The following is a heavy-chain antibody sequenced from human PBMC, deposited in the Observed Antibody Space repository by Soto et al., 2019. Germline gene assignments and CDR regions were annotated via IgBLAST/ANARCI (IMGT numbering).Heavy chain of an antibody. D-gene: IGHD1-26*01. CDR3: ARDMPYAAGSLAGCDY. CDR1: GDSITGSY. CDR2: IYHSGTT. Sequence: LSLTCTVSGDSITGSYWSWIRQPPGKTLEWIGYIYHSGTTTYNPSLKSRVSISVDTSKSQFSLRLTSVIAADTAVYYCARDMPYAAGSLAGCDYWGQGILVTAPQ. J-gene: IGHJ4*02. V-gene: IGHV4-59*01.